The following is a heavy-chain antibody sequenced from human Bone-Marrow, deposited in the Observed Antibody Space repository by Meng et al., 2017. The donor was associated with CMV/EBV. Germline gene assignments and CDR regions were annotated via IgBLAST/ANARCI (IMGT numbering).Heavy chain of an antibody. CDR2: IRSKANSYAT. D-gene: IGHD6-13*01. CDR3: TRREYSSSWYDAFNYYGMDV. V-gene: IGHV3-73*01. Sequence: GGSLRLSCAASGFTFSGSAMHWVRKASGKGLEWVGRIRSKANSYATAYAASVKGRFTISRDDSKNTAYLQMNSLKTEDTAVYYCTRREYSSSWYDAFNYYGMDVWGQGTTVTVSS. CDR1: GFTFSGSA. J-gene: IGHJ6*02.